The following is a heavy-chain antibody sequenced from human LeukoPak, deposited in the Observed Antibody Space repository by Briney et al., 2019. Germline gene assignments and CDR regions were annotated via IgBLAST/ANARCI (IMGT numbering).Heavy chain of an antibody. J-gene: IGHJ4*02. V-gene: IGHV3-21*04. CDR1: GFSFSSYS. Sequence: GGSLRLSCASSGFSFSSYSLTWVRQAPGKGLEWVSSISSTSTFIYYANSVKGRFTISRDNAKNTLYLQMNSLRAEDTAVYYCAKDYDSSGSFDYWGQGTLVTVSS. CDR3: AKDYDSSGSFDY. D-gene: IGHD3-22*01. CDR2: ISSTSTFI.